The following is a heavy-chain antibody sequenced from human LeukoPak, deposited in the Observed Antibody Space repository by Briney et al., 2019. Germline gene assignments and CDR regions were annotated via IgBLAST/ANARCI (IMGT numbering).Heavy chain of an antibody. J-gene: IGHJ4*02. CDR3: ATVALGLDGDYDY. CDR1: GYTLTELS. V-gene: IGHV1-24*01. D-gene: IGHD4-17*01. CDR2: SDPEDGET. Sequence: ASVKVSCKVSGYTLTELSMHSVRQAPGKGLEWMGGSDPEDGETIYAQKFQGRVTRTEDTSTDTAYMELSRVRSEGTAVCCCATVALGLDGDYDYWGQRALVTVSS.